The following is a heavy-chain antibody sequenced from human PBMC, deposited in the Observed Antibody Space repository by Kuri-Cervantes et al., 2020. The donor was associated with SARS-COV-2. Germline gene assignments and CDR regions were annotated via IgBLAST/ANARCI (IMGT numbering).Heavy chain of an antibody. Sequence: GESLKISCAASGFTFSSYGMHWVRQAPGKGLEWVAVISYDGSNKYYADSVKGRFTISRDNSKNTLYLQMNSLRAEDTAAYYCAKGLYYDFWSGYLSYYGMDVWGQGTTVTVSS. J-gene: IGHJ6*02. CDR2: ISYDGSNK. CDR3: AKGLYYDFWSGYLSYYGMDV. D-gene: IGHD3-3*01. V-gene: IGHV3-30*18. CDR1: GFTFSSYG.